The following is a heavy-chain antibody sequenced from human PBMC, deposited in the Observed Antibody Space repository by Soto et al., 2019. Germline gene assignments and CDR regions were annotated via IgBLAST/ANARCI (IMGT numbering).Heavy chain of an antibody. D-gene: IGHD2-2*01. CDR2: IWYDGSNK. Sequence: SCKVSGYTLTELSMHWVRQAPGKGLEWVAVIWYDGSNKYYADSVKGRFTISRDNSKNTLYLQMNSLRAEDTAVYYCARDRECSSTSCSDYWGQGTLVTVSS. CDR3: ARDRECSSTSCSDY. J-gene: IGHJ4*02. CDR1: GYTLTELS. V-gene: IGHV3-33*01.